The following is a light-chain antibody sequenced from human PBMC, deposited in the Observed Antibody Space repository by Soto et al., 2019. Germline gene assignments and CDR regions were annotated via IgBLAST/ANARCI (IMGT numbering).Light chain of an antibody. CDR3: ETWDSNTHV. CDR2: LEGSGSY. Sequence: QSVLTQSSSASASLGSSVKLTCTLSSGHSSYIIAWHQQQPGKAPRYLMKLEGSGSYNKGSGVPDRFSGSSSGADRYLTISNLQFEDEADYYCETWDSNTHVFDGGTKVTVL. J-gene: IGLJ3*02. CDR1: SGHSSYI. V-gene: IGLV4-60*02.